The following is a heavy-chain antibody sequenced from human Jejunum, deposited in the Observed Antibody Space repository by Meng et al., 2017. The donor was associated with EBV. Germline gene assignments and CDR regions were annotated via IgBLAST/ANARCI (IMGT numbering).Heavy chain of an antibody. V-gene: IGHV3-23*04. Sequence: EXQLVEXXXGLVQRWXSLRLSCAASGFTFNSHTMSWVRQAPGKGLEWVSAITDSGGSTYHTDSVKGRFTISRDNSKNTLYLQMNSLRAEDTAVYYCAKLTRAWGQGTLVTVSS. J-gene: IGHJ5*02. CDR1: GFTFNSHT. CDR3: AKLTRA. CDR2: ITDSGGST.